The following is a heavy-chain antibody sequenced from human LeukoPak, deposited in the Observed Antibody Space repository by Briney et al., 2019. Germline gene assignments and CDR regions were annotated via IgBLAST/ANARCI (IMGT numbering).Heavy chain of an antibody. D-gene: IGHD2-21*02. CDR3: ARDRGDYGRGVFDI. J-gene: IGHJ3*02. Sequence: GGSLRLSCAASGFTFSSYDMHWVRQATGKGLEWVSAIGTAGDTYYPGSVKGRFTISRENAKNSLYLQMNSLRAGDTAVYYCARDRGDYGRGVFDIWGQGTMVTVSS. V-gene: IGHV3-13*01. CDR1: GFTFSSYD. CDR2: IGTAGDT.